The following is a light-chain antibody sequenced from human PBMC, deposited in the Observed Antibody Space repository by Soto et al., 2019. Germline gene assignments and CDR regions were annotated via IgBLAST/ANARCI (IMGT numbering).Light chain of an antibody. Sequence: DIHMTQSPSTLSGSVGDRVTITCRASQTISSWLAWYQQKPGKAPKLLIYKASTLKSGVPSRFSGSGSGTEFTLTISSLQPDDFATYYCQHYNSYSEAFGQGTREDI. CDR1: QTISSW. J-gene: IGKJ1*01. CDR2: KAS. V-gene: IGKV1-5*03. CDR3: QHYNSYSEA.